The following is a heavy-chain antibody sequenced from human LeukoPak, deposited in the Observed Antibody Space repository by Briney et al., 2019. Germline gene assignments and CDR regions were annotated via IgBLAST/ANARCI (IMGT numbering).Heavy chain of an antibody. Sequence: GGSLRLSCAASGFTFSSYAMSWVRQAPGKGLEWVSAISGSGGSTYYADSVKGRFTISRDNSKNTLYLQMNSLRAEDTAVYYCANANSGWYSDYYFDYWGQGTLVTVSS. CDR3: ANANSGWYSDYYFDY. D-gene: IGHD6-19*01. J-gene: IGHJ4*02. CDR1: GFTFSSYA. CDR2: ISGSGGST. V-gene: IGHV3-23*01.